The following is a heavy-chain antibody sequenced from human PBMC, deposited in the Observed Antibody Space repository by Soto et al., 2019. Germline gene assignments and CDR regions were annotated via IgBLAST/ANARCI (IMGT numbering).Heavy chain of an antibody. Sequence: PSETLSLTCTVSGGSISRVGSYWSWIRKHPGKGREWIGYIYYSGSTYYNPSPASLVAISADPSKNNFSLRLNSVSAADTAVYYCSRDEIPNSSSPFVIGHWGRGTLVTVSS. D-gene: IGHD6-6*01. V-gene: IGHV4-31*01. CDR3: SRDEIPNSSSPFVIGH. J-gene: IGHJ5*02. CDR1: GGSISRVGSY. CDR2: IYYSGST.